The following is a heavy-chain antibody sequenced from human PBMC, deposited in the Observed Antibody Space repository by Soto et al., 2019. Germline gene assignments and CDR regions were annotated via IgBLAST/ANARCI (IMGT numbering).Heavy chain of an antibody. J-gene: IGHJ4*02. CDR1: GFTFSSYA. CDR2: ISYDGSNK. Sequence: SLRLSCAASGFTFSSYAMHWVRQAPGKGLEWVAVISYDGSNKYYADSVKGRFTISRDNSKNTLYLQMNSLRAEDTAVYYCARTYSSSSGGFDYWGQGTLVTVSS. CDR3: ARTYSSSSGGFDY. V-gene: IGHV3-30-3*01. D-gene: IGHD6-6*01.